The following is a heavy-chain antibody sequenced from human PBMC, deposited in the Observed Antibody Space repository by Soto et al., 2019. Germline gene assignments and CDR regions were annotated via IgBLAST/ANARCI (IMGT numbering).Heavy chain of an antibody. D-gene: IGHD2-2*01. J-gene: IGHJ6*02. CDR3: ARSQGSSTSLEIYYYYYYGMDV. V-gene: IGHV1-69*01. CDR1: GGTFSSYA. Sequence: QVQLVQSGAEVKKPGSSVKVSCKASGGTFSSYAISWVRQAPGQGLEWMGGIIPISGTANYAQKFQGRVTITADESTRTAYMELSSPRSEDTAVYYCARSQGSSTSLEIYYYYYYGMDVWGQGTTVTVSS. CDR2: IIPISGTA.